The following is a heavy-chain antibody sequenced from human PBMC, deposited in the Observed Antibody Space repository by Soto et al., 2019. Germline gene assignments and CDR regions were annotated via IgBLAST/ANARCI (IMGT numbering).Heavy chain of an antibody. D-gene: IGHD3-10*01. CDR2: ISYDGSNK. V-gene: IGHV3-30-3*01. CDR1: GFTFSSYA. CDR3: ARGLYNNQSKYRNRNYFDY. Sequence: GGSLRLSCAASGFTFSSYAMHWVRQAPGKGLEWVAVISYDGSNKYYADSVKGRFTISRDNSKNTLYLQMNSLRAEDTAVYYCARGLYNNQSKYRNRNYFDYWGQGTLVTVSS. J-gene: IGHJ4*02.